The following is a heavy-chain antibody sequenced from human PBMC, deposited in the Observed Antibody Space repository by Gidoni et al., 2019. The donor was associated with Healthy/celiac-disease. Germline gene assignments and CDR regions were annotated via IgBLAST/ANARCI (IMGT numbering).Heavy chain of an antibody. V-gene: IGHV4-34*01. Sequence: QVQLQQWGAGLLKPSATLSLTCAVYGGSFSGYFWRWIRQPPGKVLEWIGEINHSGSTNYNPSLKSRVTISVDTSKNQFSLKLSSVTAADTAVYYCARGGTPGRSPGAFDYWGQGTLVTVSS. J-gene: IGHJ4*02. CDR1: GGSFSGYF. D-gene: IGHD1-1*01. CDR3: ARGGTPGRSPGAFDY. CDR2: INHSGST.